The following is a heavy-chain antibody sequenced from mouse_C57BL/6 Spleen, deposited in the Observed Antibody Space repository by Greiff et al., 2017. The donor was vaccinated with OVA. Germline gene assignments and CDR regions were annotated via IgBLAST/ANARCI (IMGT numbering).Heavy chain of an antibody. CDR1: GYAFTNYL. CDR3: ARCDYGYYYAMDY. Sequence: QVQLKESGAELVRPGTSVKVSCKASGYAFTNYLIEWVKQRPGQGLEWIGVINPGSGGTNYNEKFKGKATLTADKSSSTAYMQLSSLTSEDSAVYFCARCDYGYYYAMDYWGQGTSVTVSS. V-gene: IGHV1-54*01. D-gene: IGHD2-4*01. CDR2: INPGSGGT. J-gene: IGHJ4*01.